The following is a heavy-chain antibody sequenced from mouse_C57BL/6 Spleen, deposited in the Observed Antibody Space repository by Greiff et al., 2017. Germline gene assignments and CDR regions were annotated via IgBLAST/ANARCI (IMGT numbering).Heavy chain of an antibody. D-gene: IGHD2-3*01. CDR3: AMSEGLLKDYYAIDY. Sequence: QVQLQQPGAELVRPGTSVKLSCKASGYTFTSYWMHWVKQRPGQGLEWIGVIDPSDSYTNYNQKFKGKATLTVDTSSSTAYMQLSSLTSEDSAVYYGAMSEGLLKDYYAIDYWGQGTSGTVSS. J-gene: IGHJ4*01. V-gene: IGHV1-59*01. CDR2: IDPSDSYT. CDR1: GYTFTSYW.